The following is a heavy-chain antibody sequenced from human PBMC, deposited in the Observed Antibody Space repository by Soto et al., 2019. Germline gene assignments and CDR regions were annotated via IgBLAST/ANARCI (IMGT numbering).Heavy chain of an antibody. CDR3: ARGRYCLTGRCFPNWFDS. CDR2: IYKSATT. J-gene: IGHJ5*01. Sequence: SETLSLTCSVSGDSISTVDYFWAWIRQPPGKALEYIGYIYKSATTYYNPSFEGRVAISLDTSKSHFSLNVTSVTAADTAVYFCARGRYCLTGRCFPNWFDSWGQGTLVTVSS. CDR1: GDSISTVDYF. V-gene: IGHV4-30-4*01. D-gene: IGHD2-15*01.